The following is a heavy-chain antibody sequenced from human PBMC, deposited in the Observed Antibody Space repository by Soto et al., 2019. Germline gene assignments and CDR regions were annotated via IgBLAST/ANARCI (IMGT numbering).Heavy chain of an antibody. V-gene: IGHV1-3*01. D-gene: IGHD6-19*01. CDR1: GYTFTSYA. Sequence: QVQLVQSGAEVKKPGASVKVSCKASGYTFTSYAMHWVRQAPGQRLEWMGWINAGNGNTKYSQKFQGRVTITRDTSASTPYMEMSSLRSEDTAVYYCASRQAVAGTNYYYYGMDVWGQGTTVTVSS. J-gene: IGHJ6*02. CDR2: INAGNGNT. CDR3: ASRQAVAGTNYYYYGMDV.